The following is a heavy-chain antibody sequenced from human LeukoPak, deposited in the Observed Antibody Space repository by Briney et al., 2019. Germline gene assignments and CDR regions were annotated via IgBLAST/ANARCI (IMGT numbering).Heavy chain of an antibody. CDR3: AREQKSSSWYGQIDY. D-gene: IGHD6-13*01. CDR2: IHTSGST. J-gene: IGHJ4*02. Sequence: SETLSLTCTVSGGSISSYYWSWIRQPAGKGLEWIGRIHTSGSTNYNPSLRSRVTMSVDTSKNQFSLKLSSVTAADTAVYYCAREQKSSSWYGQIDYWGQGTLVTVSS. CDR1: GGSISSYY. V-gene: IGHV4-4*07.